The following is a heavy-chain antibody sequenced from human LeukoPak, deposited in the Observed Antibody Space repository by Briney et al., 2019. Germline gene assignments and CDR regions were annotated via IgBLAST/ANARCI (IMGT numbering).Heavy chain of an antibody. CDR1: GGSISGYY. CDR3: ARVSGYCSNTSCRGIEY. CDR2: IHYSGST. V-gene: IGHV4-59*01. J-gene: IGHJ4*02. D-gene: IGHD2-2*01. Sequence: SETLSLTCTVSGGSISGYYWSWIRQSPGKGLEWIGYIHYSGSTNYNPSLKSRVTISVDTSKNQFSLKLSSVTAADTALYYCARVSGYCSNTSCRGIEYWGQGTLVTVS.